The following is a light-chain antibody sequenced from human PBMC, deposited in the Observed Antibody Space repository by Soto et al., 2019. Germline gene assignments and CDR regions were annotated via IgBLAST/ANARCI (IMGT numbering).Light chain of an antibody. J-gene: IGKJ1*01. CDR3: QKYGSSPRT. Sequence: LLTQSPGTLSLSPGDGATLSCRDSQSVSSGYLAWYQQKTGQAPRIVIYGESTRATGIPDRLSGSGSGTDLNLTISRLEPEDFAVYYCQKYGSSPRTCGQGTKVDIK. CDR1: QSVSSGY. V-gene: IGKV3-20*01. CDR2: GES.